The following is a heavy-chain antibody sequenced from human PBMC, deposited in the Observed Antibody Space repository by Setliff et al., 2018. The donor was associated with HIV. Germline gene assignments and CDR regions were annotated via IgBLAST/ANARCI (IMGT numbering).Heavy chain of an antibody. V-gene: IGHV4-31*03. CDR3: ARDYYGSGSSTGYYYYMGV. CDR1: GGSISSGGYY. J-gene: IGHJ6*03. D-gene: IGHD3-10*01. Sequence: SLTCTVSGGSISSGGYYWSWIRQHPGKGLEWIGFIYYSGSTYYNPSLKSRVTISVDMSQNQFSLKLRSMTAADTAVYYCARDYYGSGSSTGYYYYMGVWGKGTTVTVSS. CDR2: IYYSGST.